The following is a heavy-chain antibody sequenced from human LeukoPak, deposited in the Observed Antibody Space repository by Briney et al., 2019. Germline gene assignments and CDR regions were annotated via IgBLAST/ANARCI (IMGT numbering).Heavy chain of an antibody. V-gene: IGHV3-48*03. CDR3: ARDRPYFDY. J-gene: IGHJ4*02. CDR2: ISSKCSNI. Sequence: RLFCAASGYTYSSYEMNWVREPRAKGLEDVSYISSKCSNIYYAESVKGRFTISRDNAKNSLYLQMNSLRAEDTAVYYCARDRPYFDYWGQGTLVTVSS. CDR1: GYTYSSYE.